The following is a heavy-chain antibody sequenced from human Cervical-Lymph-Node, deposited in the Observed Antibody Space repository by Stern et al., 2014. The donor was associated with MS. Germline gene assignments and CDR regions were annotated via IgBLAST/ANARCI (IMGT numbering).Heavy chain of an antibody. D-gene: IGHD3-22*01. J-gene: IGHJ3*02. V-gene: IGHV5-51*03. CDR3: TRVRGNHYEGSDI. CDR1: GYSFATYW. Sequence: EVQLVQSGAEVKKPGESLKISCKGSGYSFATYWIGWVRQMPGRGLEWMGLIYPGDSDTAYSPSFQGQVTISADKSISTAYLQWSSLKASDSAIYYCTRVRGNHYEGSDIWGQGTSVTVSS. CDR2: IYPGDSDT.